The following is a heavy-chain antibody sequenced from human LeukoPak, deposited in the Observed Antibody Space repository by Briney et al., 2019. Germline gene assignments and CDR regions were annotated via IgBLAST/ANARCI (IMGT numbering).Heavy chain of an antibody. CDR3: ATRNYYDSSGYYLFDY. D-gene: IGHD3-22*01. J-gene: IGHJ4*02. V-gene: IGHV1-24*01. Sequence: ASVKVSCKVSGYTLTELSMHWVRQPHGKGLEWVGGFDTEDGETIYAQKFQGRVTMTEDTSTDTAYMELSSLRSEDTAVYYCATRNYYDSSGYYLFDYWGQGTLVTVSS. CDR1: GYTLTELS. CDR2: FDTEDGET.